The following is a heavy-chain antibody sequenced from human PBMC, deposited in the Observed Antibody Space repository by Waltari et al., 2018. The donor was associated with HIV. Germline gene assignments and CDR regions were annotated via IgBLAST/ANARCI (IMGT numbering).Heavy chain of an antibody. D-gene: IGHD2-2*01. Sequence: EVQLLESGGGLVQPGGSLRLSCAASGLTFSSSAMSWVRQAPGKGLEWVSAISGVGGSTYYADSVKGLFTISRDNSKNTLYLQMNSLRAEDTAVYYCAKICDGLAVVPAALFDYWGQGTLVTVSS. CDR1: GLTFSSSA. J-gene: IGHJ4*02. CDR2: ISGVGGST. CDR3: AKICDGLAVVPAALFDY. V-gene: IGHV3-23*01.